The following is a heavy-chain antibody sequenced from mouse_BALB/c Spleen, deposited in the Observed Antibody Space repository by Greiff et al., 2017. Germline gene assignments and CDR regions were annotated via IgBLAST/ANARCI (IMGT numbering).Heavy chain of an antibody. V-gene: IGHV1S81*02. CDR3: ARRDGYPYYAMDY. CDR1: GYTFTSYW. J-gene: IGHJ4*01. Sequence: QVQLQQPGAELVKPGASVKLSCRASGYTFTSYWMHWVKQRPGQGLEWIGEINPSNGRTNYNEKFKSKATLTVDKSSSTAYMQLSSLTSEDSAAYYCARRDGYPYYAMDYWGQGTSVTVSS. D-gene: IGHD2-3*01. CDR2: INPSNGRT.